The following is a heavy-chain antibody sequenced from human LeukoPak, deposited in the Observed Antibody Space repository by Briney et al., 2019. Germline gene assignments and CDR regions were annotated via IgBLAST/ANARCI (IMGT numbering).Heavy chain of an antibody. CDR1: GFTFDDYA. D-gene: IGHD1-26*01. J-gene: IGHJ4*02. V-gene: IGHV3-20*04. CDR2: INWNGGSI. CDR3: ARGPGWNSGSPRYSDY. Sequence: GESLRLSCAASGFTFDDYAMSWVRQAPGKGLEWVSGINWNGGSIGYGDSVKGRITISRDNAKNSLYLQMDSLRAEDTALYYCARGPGWNSGSPRYSDYWGQGTLVTVSS.